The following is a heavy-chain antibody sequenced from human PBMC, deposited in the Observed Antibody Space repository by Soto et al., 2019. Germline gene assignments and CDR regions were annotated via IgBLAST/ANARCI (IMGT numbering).Heavy chain of an antibody. CDR1: GFTFRDPY. CDR3: ARGYGSGWGLFFDY. Sequence: GGSLRLSCAASGFTFRDPYMAWVRQAPWKGLEWVGGTRNKANSYTTEYAADWKGRFTISRDDSKNSLYLQTNSLKTEDTAVYYCARGYGSGWGLFFDYWGQGTLVTASS. V-gene: IGHV3-72*01. CDR2: TRNKANSYTT. D-gene: IGHD6-19*01. J-gene: IGHJ4*02.